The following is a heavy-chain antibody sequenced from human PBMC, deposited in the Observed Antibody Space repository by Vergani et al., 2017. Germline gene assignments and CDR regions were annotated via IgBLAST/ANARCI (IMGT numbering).Heavy chain of an antibody. D-gene: IGHD2-15*01. V-gene: IGHV3-7*03. CDR3: ATTQWWYYFDY. J-gene: IGHJ4*02. Sequence: EVQLVESGGGLVQPGGSLRLSCAASGFPFSRYWMSWVRQAPGKGLEWVANIKQDGSEKYYVDSVKGRFTISRDNAKNSLYLQMNSLRAEDTAVYYCATTQWWYYFDYWGQGTLVTVSS. CDR2: IKQDGSEK. CDR1: GFPFSRYW.